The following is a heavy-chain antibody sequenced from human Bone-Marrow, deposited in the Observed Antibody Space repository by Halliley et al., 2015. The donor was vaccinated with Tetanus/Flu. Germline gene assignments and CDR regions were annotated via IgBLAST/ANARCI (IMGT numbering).Heavy chain of an antibody. J-gene: IGHJ4*02. CDR2: ISSSSSTI. Sequence: LEWLSYISSSSSTISYADSVKGRFTISRDNAKNSLYLQMNDLRDEDTAVYSCAREQEWLRFDLWGQGTLVTVSS. D-gene: IGHD6-19*01. V-gene: IGHV3-48*02. CDR3: AREQEWLRFDL.